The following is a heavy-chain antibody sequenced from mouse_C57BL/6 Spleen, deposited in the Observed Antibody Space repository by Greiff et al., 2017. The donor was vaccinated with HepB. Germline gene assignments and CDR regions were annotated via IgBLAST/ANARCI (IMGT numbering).Heavy chain of an antibody. V-gene: IGHV1-55*01. CDR2: IYPGSGST. Sequence: VQLQQPGAELVKPGASVKMSCKASGNTFTSYWITWVKQRPGQGLEWIGDIYPGSGSTNYNEKFKSKATLTVDTSSSTAYMQLSSLTSEDSAVYYCARDDGYYPYYFGYWGQGTTLTVSS. CDR3: ARDDGYYPYYFGY. J-gene: IGHJ2*01. D-gene: IGHD2-3*01. CDR1: GNTFTSYW.